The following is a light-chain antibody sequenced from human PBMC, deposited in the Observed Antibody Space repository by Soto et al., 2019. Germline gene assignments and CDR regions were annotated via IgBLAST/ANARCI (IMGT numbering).Light chain of an antibody. J-gene: IGKJ1*01. CDR3: PQYGGSPKT. CDR2: GAS. Sequence: EIVLTQSPGTLSLSPGEGATLSCRASQSIGGNFLAWYQQRRGQAPRLLIHGASNRATGIPDRFSGSGSGTDITLTITRLDHEDFAVYYCPQYGGSPKTFGKGTKVE. CDR1: QSIGGNF. V-gene: IGKV3-20*01.